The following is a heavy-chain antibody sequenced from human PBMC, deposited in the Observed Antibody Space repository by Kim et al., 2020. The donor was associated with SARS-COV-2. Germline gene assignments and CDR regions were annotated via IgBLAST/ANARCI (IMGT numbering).Heavy chain of an antibody. V-gene: IGHV3-53*01. CDR3: ARGNIMVRGVTYYYYGMDV. CDR1: GFTVSSNY. D-gene: IGHD3-10*01. J-gene: IGHJ6*02. Sequence: GGSLRLSCAASGFTVSSNYMSWVRQAPGKGLEWVSVIYSGGSTYYADSVKGRFTISRDNSKNTLYLQMNSLRAEDTAVYYCARGNIMVRGVTYYYYGMDVWGQGTTVTVSS. CDR2: IYSGGST.